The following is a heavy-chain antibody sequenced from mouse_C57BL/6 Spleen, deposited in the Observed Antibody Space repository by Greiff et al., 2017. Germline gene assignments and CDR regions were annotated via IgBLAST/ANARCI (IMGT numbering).Heavy chain of an antibody. CDR2: IDPETGGT. Sequence: VQLQQSGAELVRPGASVTLSCKASGYTFTDYEMHWVKQTPVHGLEWIGAIDPETGGTAYNQKFKGKAILTADKSSSTAYMELRSLTSDDSAVYYCTRKKPSTGTFDYWGQGTTLTVSS. J-gene: IGHJ2*01. CDR3: TRKKPSTGTFDY. D-gene: IGHD4-1*02. V-gene: IGHV1-15*01. CDR1: GYTFTDYE.